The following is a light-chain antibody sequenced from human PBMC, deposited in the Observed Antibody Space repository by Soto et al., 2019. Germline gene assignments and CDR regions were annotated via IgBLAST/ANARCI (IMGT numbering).Light chain of an antibody. CDR1: SSNIGAGYD. CDR3: QSYDSSLTGYYV. Sequence: SVLTQPPSVSGAPGQGVTISCTGSSSNIGAGYDVHWYQQLPGTAPKLLIYGNSNRPSGVPDRFSGSKSGTSASLAITGLQAEDEADYYCQSYDSSLTGYYVFGTGTRSPS. J-gene: IGLJ1*01. V-gene: IGLV1-40*01. CDR2: GNS.